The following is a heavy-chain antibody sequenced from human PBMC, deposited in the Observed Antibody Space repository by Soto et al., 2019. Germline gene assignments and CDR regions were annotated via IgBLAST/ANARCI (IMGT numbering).Heavy chain of an antibody. CDR2: IKAGNGNT. V-gene: IGHV1-3*01. CDR3: ASSRFLGTIFGVASDAFDI. J-gene: IGHJ3*02. Sequence: ASVKVSCKASGYTFTSYAMHWVRQAPGQRLEWMGWIKAGNGNTKYSQKFQGRVTITRDTSASTAYMELSSLRSEDTAVYYCASSRFLGTIFGVASDAFDIWGQGTMVTVSS. D-gene: IGHD3-3*01. CDR1: GYTFTSYA.